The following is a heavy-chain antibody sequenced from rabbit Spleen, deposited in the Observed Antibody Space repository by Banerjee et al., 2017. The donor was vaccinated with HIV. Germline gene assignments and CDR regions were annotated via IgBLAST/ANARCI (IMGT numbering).Heavy chain of an antibody. CDR3: GRSAYNYGPDGMDL. D-gene: IGHD6-1*01. CDR2: IAGSSSDFT. Sequence: QSLEESGGDLVKPGASLTLTCTASGVSFSFNSYMCWVRQAPGKGLEWIACIAGSSSDFTYSATWAKGRFTCSKTSSTTVTLQMTSLTVADTATYFCGRSAYNYGPDGMDLWGQGTLVTVS. J-gene: IGHJ6*01. CDR1: GVSFSFNSY. V-gene: IGHV1S40*01.